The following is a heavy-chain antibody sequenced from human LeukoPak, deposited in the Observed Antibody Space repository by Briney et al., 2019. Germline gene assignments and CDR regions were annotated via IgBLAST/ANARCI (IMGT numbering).Heavy chain of an antibody. J-gene: IGHJ6*04. V-gene: IGHV3-7*01. D-gene: IGHD3-10*02. CDR3: AELGITMIGDV. CDR2: IKVDGSET. Sequence: PGGSLRLSCAASGFTFSNYWMSWVRQVPGKGLEWLANIKVDGSETYYVDSLKGRFTISRDNAKNSVYLQMNGLRAEDTAVYYCAELGITMIGDVWGEGTTVTVSS. CDR1: GFTFSNYW.